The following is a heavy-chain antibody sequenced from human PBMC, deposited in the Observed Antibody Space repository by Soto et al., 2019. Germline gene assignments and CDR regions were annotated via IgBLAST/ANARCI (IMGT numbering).Heavy chain of an antibody. D-gene: IGHD4-4*01. V-gene: IGHV3-30-3*01. J-gene: IGHJ5*02. CDR3: ARDAVDYSKNNWFDP. CDR1: GFTFSSYA. CDR2: ISYDGSNK. Sequence: QVQLVESGGGVVQPGRSLRLSCAASGFTFSSYAMHWVRQAPGKGLEGVAVISYDGSNKYYADSVKGRFTTSRDNSKNTLHLQMTSLRAEDTAVYYCARDAVDYSKNNWFDPWGQGTLVTVSS.